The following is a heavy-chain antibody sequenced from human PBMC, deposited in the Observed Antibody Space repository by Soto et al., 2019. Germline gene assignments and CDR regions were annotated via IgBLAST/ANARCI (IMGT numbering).Heavy chain of an antibody. V-gene: IGHV1-3*01. J-gene: IGHJ4*02. CDR1: GYTFTSYA. D-gene: IGHD6-13*01. CDR2: INAGNGNT. Sequence: ASVKVSCKASGYTFTSYAMHWVRQAPGQRLEWMGWINAGNGNTKYSQRFQGRVTITRDTSASTAYMELSSLRSEDTAVYYCARGIAPYYFDYWGQGTLVTVSS. CDR3: ARGIAPYYFDY.